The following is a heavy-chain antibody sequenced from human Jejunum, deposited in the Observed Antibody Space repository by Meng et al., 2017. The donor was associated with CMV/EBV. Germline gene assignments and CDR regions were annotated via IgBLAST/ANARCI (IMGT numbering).Heavy chain of an antibody. CDR3: ARGRVSYTSWSPQGY. CDR2: LSYDGSDN. V-gene: IGHV3-30-3*01. Sequence: GFTFSNYAMHLVRRSPGKWLEWVAVLSYDGSDNYYAYSVKGRFTISRDNSKNPLDLQMNSLRAEDTAVYFCARGRVSYTSWSPQGYWGQGALVTVSS. D-gene: IGHD6-6*01. J-gene: IGHJ4*02. CDR1: GFTFSNYA.